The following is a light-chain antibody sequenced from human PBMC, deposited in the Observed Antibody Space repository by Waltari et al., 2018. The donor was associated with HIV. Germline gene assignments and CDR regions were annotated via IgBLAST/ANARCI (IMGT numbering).Light chain of an antibody. CDR3: SSYTSSSALDVV. J-gene: IGLJ2*01. V-gene: IGLV2-14*03. Sequence: QSALTPPASVSGSPGQSITISCTGTSSDVGGYDYVSWYQQHPGKVPKLMIFDVINRPSGVSNRFSGSKSGNTASLTISGLQAEDEADYYCSSYTSSSALDVVFGGGTKLTVL. CDR1: SSDVGGYDY. CDR2: DVI.